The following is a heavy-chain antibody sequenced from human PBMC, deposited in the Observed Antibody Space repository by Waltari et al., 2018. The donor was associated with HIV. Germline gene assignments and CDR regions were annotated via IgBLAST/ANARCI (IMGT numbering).Heavy chain of an antibody. CDR1: GFTFDDYA. Sequence: EVQLVESGGGLVQPGRSLRLSCAASGFTFDDYAMHWVRHAPGKGLGWFSGITWKSGTRGYEDSVKGRFIISRDNANNSLYLQMNSLTTEDTALYYCAKDIDRYFDWPIDFWGQGTLVTVSS. CDR3: AKDIDRYFDWPIDF. CDR2: ITWKSGTR. D-gene: IGHD3-9*01. J-gene: IGHJ4*02. V-gene: IGHV3-9*01.